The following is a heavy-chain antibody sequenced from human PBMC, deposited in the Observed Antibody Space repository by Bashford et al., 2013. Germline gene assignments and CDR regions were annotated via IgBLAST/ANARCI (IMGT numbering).Heavy chain of an antibody. D-gene: IGHD3-9*01. J-gene: IGHJ6*02. CDR3: ARSYDMNYYGMDV. CDR1: GGTFSSYA. Sequence: SVKVSCKASGGTFSSYAISWVRQAPGQGLEWMGGIIPIFGTANYAQKFQGRVTITADESTSTAYMELSSLRSEDTAVYYCARSYDMNYYGMDVWGQGTTVTVSS. V-gene: IGHV1-69*13. CDR2: IIPIFGTA.